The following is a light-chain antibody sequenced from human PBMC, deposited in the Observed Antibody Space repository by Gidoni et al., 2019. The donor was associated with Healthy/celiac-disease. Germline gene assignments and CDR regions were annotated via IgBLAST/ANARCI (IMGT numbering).Light chain of an antibody. Sequence: DIQMTQSLSTLSASVGDRVTITCRASQSMSSYLNWYQQKPGKAPKLLIFAASSLQSGVPSRLSGSGSGTDFTLTISSLRPEDCATYYCQQSYSTPLTFGGXTKVEIK. V-gene: IGKV1-39*01. J-gene: IGKJ4*01. CDR2: AAS. CDR1: QSMSSY. CDR3: QQSYSTPLT.